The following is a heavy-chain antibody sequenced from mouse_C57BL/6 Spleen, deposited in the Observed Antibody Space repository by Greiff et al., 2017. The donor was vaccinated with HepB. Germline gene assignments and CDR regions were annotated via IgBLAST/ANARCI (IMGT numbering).Heavy chain of an antibody. CDR1: GYTFTSYW. D-gene: IGHD3-2*02. Sequence: VQLQQSGAELAKPGASVKLSCKASGYTFTSYWMHWVKQRPGQGLEWIGYINPSSGYTKYNQKFKDKVTLTADKSSSTAYMQLSSLTYEDSAVYCWGSEGSAQATFADWGQGTLVTVAA. CDR3: GSEGSAQATFAD. CDR2: INPSSGYT. V-gene: IGHV1-7*01. J-gene: IGHJ3*01.